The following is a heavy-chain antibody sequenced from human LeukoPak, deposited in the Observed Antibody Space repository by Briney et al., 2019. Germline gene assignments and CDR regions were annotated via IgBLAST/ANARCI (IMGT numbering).Heavy chain of an antibody. V-gene: IGHV3-23*01. CDR2: ISGSGGST. CDR1: GLTFSSYA. D-gene: IGHD2-15*01. J-gene: IGHJ4*02. Sequence: GGSLRLSCAASGLTFSSYALSWVRQAPGKGLEWVSVISGSGGSTYYADSVKGRFTISRDNSKNTLYLQMNSLRAEDTAIYYCAKDYCSGGSCYSFKPDYWGQGTLVTVSS. CDR3: AKDYCSGGSCYSFKPDY.